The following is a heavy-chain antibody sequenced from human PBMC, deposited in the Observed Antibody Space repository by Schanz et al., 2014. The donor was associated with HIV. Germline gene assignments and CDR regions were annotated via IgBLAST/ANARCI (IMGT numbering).Heavy chain of an antibody. CDR2: ISGSGGGT. J-gene: IGHJ4*02. V-gene: IGHV3-NL1*01. D-gene: IGHD6-19*01. Sequence: QVQLVESGGRVVQPGRSLRLSCAASGFTFSTYGMHWVRQAPGKGPEWVSAISGSGGGTFYAGSVKGRFTISRDNSKNMLYLQMTSLRVEDTAVYYCTKDIVAGASEYWGQGTLVIVSS. CDR3: TKDIVAGASEY. CDR1: GFTFSTYG.